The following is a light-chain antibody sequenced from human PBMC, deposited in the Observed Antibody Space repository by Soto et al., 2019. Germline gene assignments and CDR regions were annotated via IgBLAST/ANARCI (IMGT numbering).Light chain of an antibody. J-gene: IGKJ4*01. Sequence: EIVMTQSPATLSVSPGERATLSCRASQRDHSNLAWYRQQPGQAPRLLISDASTRATGVPARFSVSGTGTEYTLTISSMQSEDSGIYYCQHYSVWPPLTFGGGTKEEIK. CDR1: QRDHSN. CDR3: QHYSVWPPLT. V-gene: IGKV3-15*01. CDR2: DAS.